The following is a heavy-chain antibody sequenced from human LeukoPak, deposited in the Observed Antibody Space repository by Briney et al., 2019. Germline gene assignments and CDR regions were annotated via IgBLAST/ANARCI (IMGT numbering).Heavy chain of an antibody. V-gene: IGHV3-23*01. Sequence: GGSLRLSCAASGFTFSSYAMSWVRQAPGKGLEWVSVISGSGGSTYYRDSVKGRFTISRDNSKNTLYLQMNSLTAGDTAVYFCAKDGTTTVTFDYWGQGALVTVSS. CDR2: ISGSGGST. J-gene: IGHJ4*02. CDR1: GFTFSSYA. D-gene: IGHD4-11*01. CDR3: AKDGTTTVTFDY.